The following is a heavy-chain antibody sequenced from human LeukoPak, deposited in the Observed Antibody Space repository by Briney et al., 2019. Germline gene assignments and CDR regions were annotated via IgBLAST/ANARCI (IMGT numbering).Heavy chain of an antibody. D-gene: IGHD3-10*01. CDR3: AKYTSGTSYRGLDQ. CDR2: IIGSAANT. J-gene: IGHJ4*01. CDR1: ALSVSSYA. Sequence: GPCLRPSCAPAALSVSSYAMSWASHAPGKGLEWVATIIGSAANTYYADSVKGWFTISRDDSKNTVYLQMNNLRAEDTAVYSCAKYTSGTSYRGLDQWGHGTLVTVSS. V-gene: IGHV3-23*01.